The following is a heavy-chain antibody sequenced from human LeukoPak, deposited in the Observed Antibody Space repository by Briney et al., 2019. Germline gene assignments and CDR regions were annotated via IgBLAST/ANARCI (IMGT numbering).Heavy chain of an antibody. Sequence: GGSLRLSCAASGFTFSSYTMSWVRQAPGKGLEWVAVIWYDGSNKYYADSVKGRFTISRDNSKNTLYLQMNSLRAEDTAVYYCARGHPIITIFGVVIRGDGMDVWGQGTTVTVSS. D-gene: IGHD3-3*01. CDR2: IWYDGSNK. V-gene: IGHV3-33*08. J-gene: IGHJ6*02. CDR1: GFTFSSYT. CDR3: ARGHPIITIFGVVIRGDGMDV.